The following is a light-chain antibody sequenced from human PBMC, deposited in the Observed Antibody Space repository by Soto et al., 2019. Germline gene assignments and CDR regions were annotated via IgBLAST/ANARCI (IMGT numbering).Light chain of an antibody. V-gene: IGLV2-14*01. J-gene: IGLJ2*01. CDR3: TSYTTSSTVI. CDR2: DVD. Sequence: QSALTQPASVSGSPGQSITISCTGTSSDVGDYNFVSWYQQRPGKAPQLMIYDVDDRPSGVSNRFSGSRSGNTASLTISGLQAEDEADYYCTSYTTSSTVIFGGGTKLTVL. CDR1: SSDVGDYNF.